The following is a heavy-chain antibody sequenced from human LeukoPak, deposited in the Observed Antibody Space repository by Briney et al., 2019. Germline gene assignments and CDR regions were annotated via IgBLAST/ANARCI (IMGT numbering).Heavy chain of an antibody. CDR3: AREPIVVVVAARGAFDI. D-gene: IGHD2-15*01. J-gene: IGHJ3*02. CDR1: GGSISSYY. V-gene: IGHV4-59*01. CDR2: IYYSGST. Sequence: SETLSLTCTVSGGSISSYYWSWIRQPPGKGLEWIGYIYYSGSTNYNPSLKSRVTISVDTSKNQFSLKLSSVTAADTAVYYCAREPIVVVVAARGAFDIWGQGTMVTVSS.